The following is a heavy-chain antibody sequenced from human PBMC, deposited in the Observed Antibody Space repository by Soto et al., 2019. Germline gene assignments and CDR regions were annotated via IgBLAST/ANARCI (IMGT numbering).Heavy chain of an antibody. Sequence: GGSLRLSCAASGFTFSSYTMAWVRQAPGKGLEWVSSISGSGGSPYYADSVKGRFTISRDNSKNTLYLQMNSLRVEDTAVYYCAKDRLGGNFDYWGQGTQVTVSS. J-gene: IGHJ4*02. V-gene: IGHV3-23*01. CDR3: AKDRLGGNFDY. CDR2: ISGSGGSP. CDR1: GFTFSSYT.